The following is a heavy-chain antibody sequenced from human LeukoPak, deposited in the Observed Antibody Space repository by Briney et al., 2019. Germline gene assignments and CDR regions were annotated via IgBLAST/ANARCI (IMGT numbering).Heavy chain of an antibody. CDR3: ARGDSSSPNWFDP. V-gene: IGHV4-59*01. J-gene: IGHJ5*02. D-gene: IGHD3-22*01. CDR2: IYYSGST. Sequence: TPSETLSLTCTVSGGSISSYYWSWIRQPPGRGLEWIGYIYYSGSTNYNPSLKSRVTISVDTSKNQFSLKLSSVTAADTAVYYCARGDSSSPNWFDPWGQGTLVTVSS. CDR1: GGSISSYY.